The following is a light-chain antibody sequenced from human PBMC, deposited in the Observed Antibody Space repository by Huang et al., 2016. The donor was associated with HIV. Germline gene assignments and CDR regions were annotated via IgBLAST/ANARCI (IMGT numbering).Light chain of an antibody. Sequence: DIIMSQSPESLTVSPGERATLNCRSSQSVYASSTSKDYMAWFQQKPGQPPKLLLFWASSREVGVPDRFSGSGSGTHFTLTIANLQPEDAAIYYCQQYYSLPQTFGQGTRV. CDR2: WAS. V-gene: IGKV4-1*01. CDR3: QQYYSLPQT. J-gene: IGKJ1*01. CDR1: QSVYASSTSKDY.